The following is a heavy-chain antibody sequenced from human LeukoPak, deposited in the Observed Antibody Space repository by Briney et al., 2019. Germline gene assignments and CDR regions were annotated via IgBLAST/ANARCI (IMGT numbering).Heavy chain of an antibody. J-gene: IGHJ6*02. V-gene: IGHV1-18*01. CDR3: ASNMVAANYYYGMDV. D-gene: IGHD5-12*01. CDR1: GGTFSSYA. Sequence: ASVKVSCKASGGTFSSYAISWVRQVPGQGLEWMGWISAYNGNTNYAQKLQGRVTMTTDTSTSTAYMELRSLRSDDTAVYYCASNMVAANYYYGMDVWGQGTTVTVSS. CDR2: ISAYNGNT.